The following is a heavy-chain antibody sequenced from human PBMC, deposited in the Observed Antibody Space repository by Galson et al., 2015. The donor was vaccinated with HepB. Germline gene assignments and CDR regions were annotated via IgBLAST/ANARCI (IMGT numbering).Heavy chain of an antibody. J-gene: IGHJ5*02. V-gene: IGHV3-21*01. CDR2: ISSSSSSYI. Sequence: SLRLSCAASGFTFSSYSMNWVRQAPGKGLEWVSSISSSSSSYIYYADSVKGRFTISRDNAKNSLYLQMNSLRAEDTAVYYWARVAAAGVLGPLWFDPWGQGTLVTVSS. CDR1: GFTFSSYS. D-gene: IGHD6-13*01. CDR3: ARVAAAGVLGPLWFDP.